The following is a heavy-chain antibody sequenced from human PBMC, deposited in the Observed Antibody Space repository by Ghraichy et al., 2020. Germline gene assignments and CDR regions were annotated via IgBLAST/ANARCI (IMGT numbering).Heavy chain of an antibody. CDR1: GGSISSSSYY. CDR3: ARHCITMVRGKYWYFDL. J-gene: IGHJ2*01. V-gene: IGHV4-39*01. Sequence: SETLSLTCTVSGGSISSSSYYWGWIRQPPGKGLEWIGSIYYSGSTYYNPSLKSRVTISVDTSKNQFSLKLSSVTAADTAVYYCARHCITMVRGKYWYFDLWGRGTLVTVSS. D-gene: IGHD3-10*01. CDR2: IYYSGST.